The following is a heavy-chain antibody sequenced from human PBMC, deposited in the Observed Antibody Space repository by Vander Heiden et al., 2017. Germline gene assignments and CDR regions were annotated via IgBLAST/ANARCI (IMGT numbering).Heavy chain of an antibody. CDR3: ARLGTAAPGSRPFDF. CDR1: AGSICRDSYY. CDR2: VFYSGTT. V-gene: IGHV4-39*01. Sequence: QLQLQESGHRLLKPSETLSLTCTVSAGSICRDSYYWGWIRQTAGKGLEWIGSVFYSGTTYYIPSLKSRLTISVDTSKNQFSLKLRSVTAADTAVFYCARLGTAAPGSRPFDFWGQGTVVTVSS. D-gene: IGHD6-13*01. J-gene: IGHJ3*01.